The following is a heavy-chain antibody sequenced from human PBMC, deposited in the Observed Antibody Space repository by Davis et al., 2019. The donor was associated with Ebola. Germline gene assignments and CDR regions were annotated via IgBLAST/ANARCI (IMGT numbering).Heavy chain of an antibody. J-gene: IGHJ4*02. CDR3: AVRGRDY. CDR2: IIVSGAST. CDR1: GFTFSTYA. Sequence: GESLKTPCAASGFTFSTYAMSWVRQAPGKGLEWLSSIIVSGASTYYADSVRGRFTISRDNSKNTLYLQMNSLRAEDTAVYYCAVRGRDYWGQGALVTVSS. V-gene: IGHV3-23*01. D-gene: IGHD3-10*01.